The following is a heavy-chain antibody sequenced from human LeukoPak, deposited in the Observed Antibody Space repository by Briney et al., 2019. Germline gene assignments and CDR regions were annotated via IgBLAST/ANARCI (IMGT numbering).Heavy chain of an antibody. CDR3: ARADRLDGGPYLIGP. V-gene: IGHV1-2*02. Sequence: ASVKVSCTTSGYSFTDYYKHWVRQAPGQGLEWMGWINPNSGGTSSAHQGRVTMTRDTSITTVYMEVSWLTSDDTAIYYCARADRLDGGPYLIGPWGQGTLVTVSS. J-gene: IGHJ5*02. D-gene: IGHD2-21*01. CDR2: INPNSGGT. CDR1: GYSFTDYY.